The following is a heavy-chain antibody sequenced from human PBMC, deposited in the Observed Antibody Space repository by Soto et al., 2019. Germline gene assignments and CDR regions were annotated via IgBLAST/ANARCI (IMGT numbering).Heavy chain of an antibody. V-gene: IGHV3-15*01. D-gene: IGHD5-18*01. J-gene: IGHJ6*02. CDR2: IKSKTDGGTK. CDR3: TTILDTAMVPYYYYYGMDV. CDR1: GFTFSNAW. Sequence: PGGSLRLSCAASGFTFSNAWMSWVRQAPGKGLEWVGRIKSKTDGGTKDYAAPVKGRFTITSDDSKNTLYLQMNSLKNEDTAVYYCTTILDTAMVPYYYYYGMDVWGQGTTVTVSS.